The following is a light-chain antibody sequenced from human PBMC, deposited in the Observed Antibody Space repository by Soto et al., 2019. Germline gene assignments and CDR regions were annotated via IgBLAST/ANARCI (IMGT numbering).Light chain of an antibody. CDR3: SSSSTSGTLVV. V-gene: IGLV2-14*01. Sequence: QSALTQPASVSGSPGQTIIIAWTGTSSDIGGSNSVSWYQQHPDRAPKLILFDVSHRPSKIPDRFSGSQSGTTAFLTISGLQAVDEADYYCSSSSTSGTLVVFGGGPKVTVL. CDR1: SSDIGGSNS. CDR2: DVS. J-gene: IGLJ3*02.